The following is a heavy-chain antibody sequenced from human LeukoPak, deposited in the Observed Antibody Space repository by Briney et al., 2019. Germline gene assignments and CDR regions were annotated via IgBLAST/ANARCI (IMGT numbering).Heavy chain of an antibody. Sequence: SETLSLTCAVYGGSFSGYYWSWIRQPPGKGLEWIGEINHSGSTNYNPSLKSRVTISVDTSKNQFSLKLSSVTAADTAVYYCARATRRYQTPRRSYYYMDVWGKGTTVTVSS. CDR2: INHSGST. V-gene: IGHV4-34*01. CDR3: ARATRRYQTPRRSYYYMDV. D-gene: IGHD3-16*02. CDR1: GGSFSGYY. J-gene: IGHJ6*03.